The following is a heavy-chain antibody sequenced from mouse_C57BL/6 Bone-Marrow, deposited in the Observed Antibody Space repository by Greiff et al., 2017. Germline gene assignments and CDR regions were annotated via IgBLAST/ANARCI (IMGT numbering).Heavy chain of an antibody. CDR3: ARHEEATITTVVAEYVDG. CDR1: GYTFTEYT. CDR2: FYPGSGSI. J-gene: IGHJ1*03. Sequence: QVQLQQSGAELVKPGASVKLSCKASGYTFTEYTIHWVKQRSGQGLEWIGWFYPGSGSIKYNEKFKDKATLTADKSSSTVYMELSRLTSEDSAVYFCARHEEATITTVVAEYVDGWGTGTTVTVSS. V-gene: IGHV1-62-2*01. D-gene: IGHD1-1*01.